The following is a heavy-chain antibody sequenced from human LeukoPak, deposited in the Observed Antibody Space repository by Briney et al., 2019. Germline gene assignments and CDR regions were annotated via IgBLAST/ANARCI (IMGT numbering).Heavy chain of an antibody. CDR3: ARGRSDYDFWSGSHDY. CDR2: MNPNSGNT. D-gene: IGHD3-3*01. Sequence: ASVKVSCKASGYTFTSYDINWVRQATGQGLEWMGWMNPNSGNTGYAQKFQGRVTITRNTSINTAYMELSSLRSEDTAVYYCARGRSDYDFWSGSHDYWGQGTLVTASS. CDR1: GYTFTSYD. J-gene: IGHJ4*02. V-gene: IGHV1-8*03.